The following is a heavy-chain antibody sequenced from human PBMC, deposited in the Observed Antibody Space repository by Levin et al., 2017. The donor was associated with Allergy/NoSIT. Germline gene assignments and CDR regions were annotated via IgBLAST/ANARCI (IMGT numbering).Heavy chain of an antibody. D-gene: IGHD3-22*01. CDR3: AKGIYYDSSGYPLGDYYYGMDV. CDR2: ISWDGGST. V-gene: IGHV3-43*01. CDR1: GFTFDDYT. J-gene: IGHJ6*02. Sequence: GGSLRLSCAASGFTFDDYTMHWVRQAPGKGLEWVSLISWDGGSTYYADSVKGRFTISRDNSKNSLYLQMNSLRTEDTALYYCAKGIYYDSSGYPLGDYYYGMDVWGQGTTVTVSS.